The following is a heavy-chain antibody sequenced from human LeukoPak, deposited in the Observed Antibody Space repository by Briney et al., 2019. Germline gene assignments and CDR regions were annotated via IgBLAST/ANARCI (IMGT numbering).Heavy chain of an antibody. J-gene: IGHJ4*02. CDR2: IGSGGSTT. V-gene: IGHV3-74*01. Sequence: PGGSLRLSCVASGYTFSSYWMHWVRQPPGNGLVWVSRIGSGGSTTTYADSVKGRFTISRDNAKNTLYLQMNSLRAEDTAVYYCARERSGSSGYYSAIDSWGQGTLVTVSS. CDR1: GYTFSSYW. D-gene: IGHD3-22*01. CDR3: ARERSGSSGYYSAIDS.